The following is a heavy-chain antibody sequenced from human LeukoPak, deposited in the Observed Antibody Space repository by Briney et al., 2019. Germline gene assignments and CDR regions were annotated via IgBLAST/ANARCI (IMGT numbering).Heavy chain of an antibody. CDR2: ISSSSSYI. D-gene: IGHD2/OR15-2a*01. J-gene: IGHJ4*02. CDR1: GFTFSSYS. V-gene: IGHV3-21*01. CDR3: ARDYRVNYFHFDY. Sequence: GGSLRLSCAAAGFTFSSYSMNWVRQAPGKGLEWVSSISSSSSYIYYADSVKGRFTISRDNAKNSLYLQMNSLRAEDTAVYYCARDYRVNYFHFDYWGQGTLVTVSS.